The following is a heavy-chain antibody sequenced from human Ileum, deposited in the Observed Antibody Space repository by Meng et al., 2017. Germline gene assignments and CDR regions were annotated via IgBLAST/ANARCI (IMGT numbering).Heavy chain of an antibody. J-gene: IGHJ4*02. V-gene: IGHV6-1*01. CDR3: ARVPRIAAAGSLFGY. D-gene: IGHD6-13*01. CDR1: GDSASSNSVT. Sequence: SETLSLTCAISGDSASSNSVTWNWIRQSPSRGLEWLGRTYYRSKWYNDYAVSVKSRITINPDTSKNQFSLQLNSVTPEDTAVYYCARVPRIAAAGSLFGYWGQGTLVTVSS. CDR2: TYYRSKWYN.